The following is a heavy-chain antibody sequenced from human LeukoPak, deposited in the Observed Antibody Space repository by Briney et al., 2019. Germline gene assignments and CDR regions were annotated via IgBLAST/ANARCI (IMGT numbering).Heavy chain of an antibody. CDR3: AKSRGDIFAWPEF. CDR1: GFTFDDYA. J-gene: IGHJ4*02. D-gene: IGHD3-9*01. Sequence: HSGRSLRLSCAASGFTFDDYAMHWVRQAPGKGLEWVSGISWNSGSIGYADSVKGRFTISRDNAKNSLYLQMNSLRAEDTALYYCAKSRGDIFAWPEFWGQGTLV. CDR2: ISWNSGSI. V-gene: IGHV3-9*01.